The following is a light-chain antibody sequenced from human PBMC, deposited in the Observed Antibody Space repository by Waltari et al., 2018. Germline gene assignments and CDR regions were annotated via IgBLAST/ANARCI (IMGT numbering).Light chain of an antibody. CDR1: RSDVGFYNY. J-gene: IGLJ3*02. CDR3: NSYAGSSSWV. V-gene: IGLV2-14*01. CDR2: DVF. Sequence: QSALTQPASVSGSPGQSITISCTGTRSDVGFYNYVSWYQQHPGKAPKLILYDVFERPSGVSNRFSGSKSGNTASLTISGLQAEDEADYYCNSYAGSSSWVFGGGTKLTVL.